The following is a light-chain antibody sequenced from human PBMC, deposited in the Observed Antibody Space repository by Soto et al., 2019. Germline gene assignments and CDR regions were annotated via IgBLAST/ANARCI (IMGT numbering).Light chain of an antibody. J-gene: IGKJ4*01. Sequence: IVLTQSQGTLSLSPGERATLSCRASQSVSSSYLAWYQQKPGQAPRIIIYGASSRATGIPDRFSGSGSGTGFTLTISRLEPEDFAVYYCQQYGSSLLTFGGGTKVEIK. CDR1: QSVSSSY. V-gene: IGKV3-20*01. CDR2: GAS. CDR3: QQYGSSLLT.